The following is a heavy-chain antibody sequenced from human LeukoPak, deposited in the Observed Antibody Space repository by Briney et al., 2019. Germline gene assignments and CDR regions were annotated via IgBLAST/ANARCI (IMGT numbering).Heavy chain of an antibody. D-gene: IGHD3-10*01. V-gene: IGHV1-8*02. CDR2: MNPNSGNT. Sequence: GASVKVSCKASGYTFTSYDINWVRQATGQGLEWMGWMNPNSGNTGYAQKLQGRVTMTTDTSTSTAYMELRSLRSDDTAVYYCARDGDPGGDPNTFDIWGQGTMVTVSS. CDR1: GYTFTSYD. J-gene: IGHJ3*02. CDR3: ARDGDPGGDPNTFDI.